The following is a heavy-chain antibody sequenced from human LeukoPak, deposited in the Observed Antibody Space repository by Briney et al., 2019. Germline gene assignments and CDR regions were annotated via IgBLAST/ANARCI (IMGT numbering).Heavy chain of an antibody. Sequence: TSETLSLTCAVYGGSFSGYYWSWIRQPPGKGPEWIGEINHSGSTNYNPSLKSRVTISVDTSKNQFSLKLSSVTAADTAVYYCARVPTIFGVVTYPHYYYGMDVWGQGTTVTVSS. CDR3: ARVPTIFGVVTYPHYYYGMDV. V-gene: IGHV4-34*01. CDR1: GGSFSGYY. D-gene: IGHD3-3*01. J-gene: IGHJ6*02. CDR2: INHSGST.